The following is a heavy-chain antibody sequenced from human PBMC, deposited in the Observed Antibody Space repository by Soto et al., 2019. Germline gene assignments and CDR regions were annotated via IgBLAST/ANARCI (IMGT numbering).Heavy chain of an antibody. CDR3: ARHVGFYWYFDL. J-gene: IGHJ2*01. CDR2: IYTDGRT. V-gene: IGHV3-66*04. Sequence: EMQLVESGGGLVQPGGSIRLSCAASGFTVSGNYMGWVRQTPGKGLDWVSSIYTDGRTYYSDSVRGRFAISTDNSKDTLYLQMNNLRADDTAIYYCARHVGFYWYFDLWGRGTLVAVSS. CDR1: GFTVSGNY. D-gene: IGHD1-26*01.